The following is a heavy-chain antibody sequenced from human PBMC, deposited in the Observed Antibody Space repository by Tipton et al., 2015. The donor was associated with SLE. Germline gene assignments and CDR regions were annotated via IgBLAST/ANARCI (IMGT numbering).Heavy chain of an antibody. D-gene: IGHD5-18*01. CDR1: GGSISTSNNY. CDR2: IYYSGST. Sequence: TLSLTCTVSGGSISTSNNYWDWIRQPPGKGLEWIATIYYSGSTTYSPSLKSRVTISVDTSKNQFSLKLTSVTAADTAIYYCARVTRGYTYGGFDSWGQGTLVTVSS. V-gene: IGHV4-39*07. CDR3: ARVTRGYTYGGFDS. J-gene: IGHJ4*02.